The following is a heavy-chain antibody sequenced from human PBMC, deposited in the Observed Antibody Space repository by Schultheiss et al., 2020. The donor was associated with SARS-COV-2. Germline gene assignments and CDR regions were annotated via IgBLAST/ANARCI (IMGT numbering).Heavy chain of an antibody. Sequence: SETLSLTCAVYGGSFSGYYWSWIRQPPGKGLEWIGYIYYSGSTNYNPSLKSRVTISVDTSKNQFSLKLSSVTAADTAVYYCARLGPTGSSGYPFFAYWGQGALVTVSS. J-gene: IGHJ4*02. D-gene: IGHD3-22*01. CDR2: IYYSGST. CDR1: GGSFSGYY. V-gene: IGHV4-59*08. CDR3: ARLGPTGSSGYPFFAY.